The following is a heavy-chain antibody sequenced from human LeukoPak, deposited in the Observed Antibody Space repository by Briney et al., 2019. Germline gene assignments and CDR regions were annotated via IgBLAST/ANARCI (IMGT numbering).Heavy chain of an antibody. V-gene: IGHV3-21*01. CDR3: VSDITVTTREYYFDL. D-gene: IGHD1-20*01. Sequence: GGSLRLSCAASGFSFSDSGMDWGRQAPGKGLEWVSSVSAISAFIWYADSVNVRFTISRDNANNSLYLRMSSLRADDQALYLCVSDITVTTREYYFDLWGQGTLVTVSS. J-gene: IGHJ4*02. CDR1: GFSFSDSG. CDR2: VSAISAFI.